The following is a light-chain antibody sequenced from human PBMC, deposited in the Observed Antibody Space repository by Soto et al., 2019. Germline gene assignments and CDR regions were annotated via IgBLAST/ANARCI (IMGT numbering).Light chain of an antibody. V-gene: IGKV3-20*01. CDR3: QQYDKWPRT. CDR2: GVS. Sequence: EIVLAQSPGTLSLSPGERATLSCRASQRVSNTYLAWYQQKPGQAPRLLIYGVSSRATGIPDRFSGSGSGTDFTLTISRLEPEDFAVYYCQQYDKWPRTFGQGTKVDIK. J-gene: IGKJ1*01. CDR1: QRVSNTY.